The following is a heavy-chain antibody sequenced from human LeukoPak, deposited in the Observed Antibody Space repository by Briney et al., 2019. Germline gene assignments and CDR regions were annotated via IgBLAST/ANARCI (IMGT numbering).Heavy chain of an antibody. J-gene: IGHJ4*02. CDR2: IWNDGSNK. CDR1: GFTLSSYG. Sequence: PGGSLRLSCAASGFTLSSYGMQWVRQAPGKGLEWVAVIWNDGSNKYYADSVKGRFTISRDNSKNTLYLQMNSLRAEDTAVYYCARFDYGGNLGFDYWGQGTLVTVSS. CDR3: ARFDYGGNLGFDY. V-gene: IGHV3-33*01. D-gene: IGHD4-23*01.